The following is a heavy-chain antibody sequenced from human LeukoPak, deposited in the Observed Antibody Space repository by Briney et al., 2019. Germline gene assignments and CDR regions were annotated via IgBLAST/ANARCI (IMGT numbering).Heavy chain of an antibody. V-gene: IGHV4-4*07. Sequence: SETLSLTCTVSGGSISSYYWSWIRQPAGKGLEWIGRIYTSGSTNYNPSLKSRVTMSVDTSKNQFSLTLSSVTAAATAVYYCARDRGQLLAYNWFDPWGQGTLVTVSS. J-gene: IGHJ5*02. CDR2: IYTSGST. CDR1: GGSISSYY. D-gene: IGHD2-2*01. CDR3: ARDRGQLLAYNWFDP.